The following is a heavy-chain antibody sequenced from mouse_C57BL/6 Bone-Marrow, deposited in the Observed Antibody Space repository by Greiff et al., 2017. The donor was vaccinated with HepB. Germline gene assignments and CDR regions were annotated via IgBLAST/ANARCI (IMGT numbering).Heavy chain of an antibody. CDR3: AGGDDRGAWFAY. Sequence: EVHLVESGGGLVQPGGSLKLSCAASGFTFSDYGMAWVRQAPRKGPEWVAFISNLAYSIYYADTVTGRFTISRENAKNTLYLEMSSLRSEDTAMYYCAGGDDRGAWFAYWGQGTLVTVSA. CDR1: GFTFSDYG. CDR2: ISNLAYSI. D-gene: IGHD2-12*01. V-gene: IGHV5-15*01. J-gene: IGHJ3*01.